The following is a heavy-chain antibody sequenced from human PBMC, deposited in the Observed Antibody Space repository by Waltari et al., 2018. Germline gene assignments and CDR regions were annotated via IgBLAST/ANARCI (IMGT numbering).Heavy chain of an antibody. Sequence: QVQLQQWGAGLLKPSETLSLTCAVSGGSFSGYYRSWIRQSPWKGLEWIGEVHPHGKSSYNPSLKSRVSISEDTSKDQFSLNLISVTAADTAVYYWSRGDDSIKGGRIWGQGTVVTVSS. V-gene: IGHV4-34*01. CDR1: GGSFSGYY. CDR2: VHPHGKS. D-gene: IGHD4-4*01. J-gene: IGHJ3*02. CDR3: SRGDDSIKGGRI.